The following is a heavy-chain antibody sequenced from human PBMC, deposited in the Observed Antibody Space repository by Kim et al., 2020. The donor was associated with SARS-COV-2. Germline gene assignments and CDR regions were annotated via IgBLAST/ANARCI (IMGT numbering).Heavy chain of an antibody. J-gene: IGHJ4*02. CDR2: IYYTEST. CDR3: ARNYGYGSGGFYSY. V-gene: IGHV4-59*08. Sequence: SETLSLTCTVSGDSIGSYYWTWIRQPPGKGLEWIGYIYYTESTNYNPSLKSRVAISVDTSKNQFSLKLSSVTAADTAVYYCARNYGYGSGGFYSYWGQGILVTVSS. D-gene: IGHD3-10*01. CDR1: GDSIGSYY.